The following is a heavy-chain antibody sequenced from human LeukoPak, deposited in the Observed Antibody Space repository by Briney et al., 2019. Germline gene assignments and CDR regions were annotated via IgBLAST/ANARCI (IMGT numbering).Heavy chain of an antibody. CDR1: GGTFSSYA. CDR3: ARDSRGPFHYYYMDV. J-gene: IGHJ6*03. V-gene: IGHV1-18*01. D-gene: IGHD6-13*01. CDR2: ISAYNGNT. Sequence: GASVKVSCKASGGTFSSYAISWVRQAPGQGFEWMGWISAYNGNTNYAQKLQGRVTMTTDTSTSTAYMELRSLRSDDTAVYYCARDSRGPFHYYYMDVWGKGTTVTVSS.